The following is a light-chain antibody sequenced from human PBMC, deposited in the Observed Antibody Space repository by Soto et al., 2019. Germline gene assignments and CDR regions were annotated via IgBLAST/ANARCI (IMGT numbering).Light chain of an antibody. Sequence: DIQMTQSPSTLSGSVGDRVTITCRASQTISSWLAWYQQKPGKAPKLLIYKASTLKSGVPSRFTGSGSGTEFTLTINSPQPDDFATYYCQQYSVYWTFGQGTKVDIK. CDR1: QTISSW. CDR2: KAS. V-gene: IGKV1-5*03. CDR3: QQYSVYWT. J-gene: IGKJ1*01.